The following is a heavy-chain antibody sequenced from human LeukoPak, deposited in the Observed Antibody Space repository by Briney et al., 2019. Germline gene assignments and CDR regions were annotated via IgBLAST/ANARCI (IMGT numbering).Heavy chain of an antibody. Sequence: PEASVKVSCKASGGTFSSYAISWVRQAPGQGLEWMGWINPNSGGTNYAQKFQGRVTMTRDTSISTAYMELSRLRSDDTAVYYCASASHYDILTGDYYYMDVWGKGTTVTISS. D-gene: IGHD3-9*01. V-gene: IGHV1-2*02. J-gene: IGHJ6*03. CDR3: ASASHYDILTGDYYYMDV. CDR1: GGTFSSYA. CDR2: INPNSGGT.